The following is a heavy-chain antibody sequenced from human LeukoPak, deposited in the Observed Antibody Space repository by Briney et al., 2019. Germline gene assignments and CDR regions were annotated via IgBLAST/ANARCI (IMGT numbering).Heavy chain of an antibody. Sequence: SETLSLTCTVSGGSISSYYWSWIRQPPGKGLEWIGYIYYSGSSNYNPSLKSRVTISVDTSKNQFSLKLSSVTAADTAVYYCARHEPNYYGSGSYYNKGGLDYWGQGTLVTVSS. J-gene: IGHJ4*02. CDR3: ARHEPNYYGSGSYYNKGGLDY. CDR2: IYYSGSS. CDR1: GGSISSYY. V-gene: IGHV4-59*08. D-gene: IGHD3-10*01.